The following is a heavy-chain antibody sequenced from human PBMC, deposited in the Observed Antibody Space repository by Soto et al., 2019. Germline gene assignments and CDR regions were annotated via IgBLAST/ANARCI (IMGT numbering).Heavy chain of an antibody. J-gene: IGHJ4*02. V-gene: IGHV3-30*18. CDR1: GSTFSSYG. D-gene: IGHD3-22*01. CDR3: AKDTYYHDSTGYYVFDY. CDR2: TSYDGGNE. Sequence: QVQLVESGGGVIQPGRSLRLSCAASGSTFSSYGMHWVRQAPGKGLEWVAVTSYDGGNEHYADSVKGRFTISRENSKNTLYLQMNSLRAEDTAVYYCAKDTYYHDSTGYYVFDYWGQGTLVTVSS.